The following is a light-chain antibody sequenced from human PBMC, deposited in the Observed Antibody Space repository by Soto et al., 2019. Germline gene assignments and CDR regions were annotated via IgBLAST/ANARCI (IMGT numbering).Light chain of an antibody. CDR3: QKYNSARWT. CDR2: AAS. Sequence: DIQIAQSPSSLSAFLGDRVTITCRASQGIATYVAWYQKKPGKPPRVVIYAASTLQSGVPSRFSGSGYGTDFNLTISSLQPEDVATYYCQKYNSARWTFGQGTKV. J-gene: IGKJ1*01. CDR1: QGIATY. V-gene: IGKV1-27*01.